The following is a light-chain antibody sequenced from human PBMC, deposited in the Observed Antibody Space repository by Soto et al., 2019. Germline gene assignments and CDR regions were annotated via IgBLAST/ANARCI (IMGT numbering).Light chain of an antibody. CDR2: DAS. Sequence: EIVVTQSRATLSVSPGERSTLSCIASESVSSKLVWYEQKPGQAPRLLIHDASTRATGIPARLSGSGAGTEFILTISSVDSEYSPIYYCQQHNAWPTFGQGTRREIK. CDR3: QQHNAWPT. J-gene: IGKJ5*01. V-gene: IGKV3-15*01. CDR1: ESVSSK.